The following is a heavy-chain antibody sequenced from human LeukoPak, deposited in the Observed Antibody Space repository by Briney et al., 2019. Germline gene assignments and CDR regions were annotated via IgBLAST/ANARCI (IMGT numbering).Heavy chain of an antibody. CDR3: TTDLFGITMVRGVPGY. CDR2: IKSKTDGGTT. D-gene: IGHD3-10*01. V-gene: IGHV3-15*01. J-gene: IGHJ4*02. Sequence: GGSLRLSCAASGFTLSNAWMSWVRQAAGKGLEWVGRIKSKTDGGTTDYAAPVKGRFTIPRDDSKNTLYLQMNSLKTEDTAVYYCTTDLFGITMVRGVPGYWGQGTLVTVSS. CDR1: GFTLSNAW.